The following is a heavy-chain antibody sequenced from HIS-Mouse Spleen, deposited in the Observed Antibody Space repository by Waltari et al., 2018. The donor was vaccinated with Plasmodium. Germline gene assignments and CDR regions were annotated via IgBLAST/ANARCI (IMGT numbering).Heavy chain of an antibody. V-gene: IGHV3-7*01. CDR3: ASSWYWYFDL. CDR1: GSTFSSYW. D-gene: IGHD6-13*01. J-gene: IGHJ2*01. CDR2: IKQDGSEK. Sequence: EVQLADSGGGLGQPGGSLTISRAAPGSTFSSYWMSWVRQPPGKGLEWVANIKQDGSEKYYVDSVKGRFTISRDNAKNSLYLQMNSLRAEDTAVYYCASSWYWYFDLWGRGTLVTVSS.